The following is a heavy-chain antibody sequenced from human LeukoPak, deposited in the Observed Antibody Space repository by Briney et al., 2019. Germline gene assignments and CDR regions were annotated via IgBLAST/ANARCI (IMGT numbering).Heavy chain of an antibody. V-gene: IGHV4-34*01. Sequence: PSETLSLTCAVYGGSFSGYYWSWIRQPPGKGLEWIGEINHSGSTNYNPSLKSRVTISVDTSKNQFFLKLSSVTAADTAVYYCARRPLTYYYDSSGYYNYFDYWGQGTLVTVSS. CDR1: GGSFSGYY. CDR2: INHSGST. CDR3: ARRPLTYYYDSSGYYNYFDY. D-gene: IGHD3-22*01. J-gene: IGHJ4*02.